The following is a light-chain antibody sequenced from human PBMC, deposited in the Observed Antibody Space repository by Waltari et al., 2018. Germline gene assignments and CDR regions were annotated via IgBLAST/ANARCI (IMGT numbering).Light chain of an antibody. CDR3: HQYNDWWV. Sequence: ETVMTQSPATLSVSPGERATLSCRASQSVNSNLAWYQQKPGQAPRLLIYGASTRATAVPARFSGSGSGTEFTLTISSLQSEDFAVYFCHQYNDWWVFGQGTKVEIK. CDR1: QSVNSN. V-gene: IGKV3-15*01. CDR2: GAS. J-gene: IGKJ1*01.